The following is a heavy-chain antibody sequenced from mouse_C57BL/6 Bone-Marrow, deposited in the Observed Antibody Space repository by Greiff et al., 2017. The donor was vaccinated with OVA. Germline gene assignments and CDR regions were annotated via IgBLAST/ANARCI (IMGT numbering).Heavy chain of an antibody. CDR3: TTEPAGAY. J-gene: IGHJ3*01. Sequence: VQLQQSGAELVRPGASVKLSCTASGFTIKDDYMHWVKQRPEQGLEWIGWIDPENGDTEYASKFQGKATITADTSSNTAYLQLSSLTSEDTAVYYCTTEPAGAYWGQGTLVTVSA. CDR1: GFTIKDDY. V-gene: IGHV14-4*01. CDR2: IDPENGDT.